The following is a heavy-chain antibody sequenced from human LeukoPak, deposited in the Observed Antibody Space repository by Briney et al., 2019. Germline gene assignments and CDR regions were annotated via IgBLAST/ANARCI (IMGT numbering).Heavy chain of an antibody. CDR3: ARYLGATDPFDY. Sequence: SETLSLTCTVSGASINIYYWSWIRQPPGKGLEWIAYIHSSAGTKYNPSLRSRVTLSVDTPKNQFSLRLTSVTASDTGVYYCARYLGATDPFDYWGQGTLVTVSS. J-gene: IGHJ4*02. V-gene: IGHV4-59*08. D-gene: IGHD1-26*01. CDR2: IHSSAGT. CDR1: GASINIYY.